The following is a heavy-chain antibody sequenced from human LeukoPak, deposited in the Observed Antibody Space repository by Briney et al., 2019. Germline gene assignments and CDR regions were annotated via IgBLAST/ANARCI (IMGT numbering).Heavy chain of an antibody. Sequence: GGSLRLSCAASGYTFGSYTMHWVRQAPGKGLEWVAVFYYDGSFKYYADSVKGRFTISRDNAKNSLYLQMNSLRAEDTAVYYCASPVVAPDYWGQGTLVTVSS. CDR1: GYTFGSYT. J-gene: IGHJ4*02. D-gene: IGHD2-15*01. CDR3: ASPVVAPDY. CDR2: FYYDGSFK. V-gene: IGHV3-33*03.